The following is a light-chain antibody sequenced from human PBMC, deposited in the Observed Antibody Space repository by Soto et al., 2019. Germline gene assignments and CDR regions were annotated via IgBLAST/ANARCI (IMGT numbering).Light chain of an antibody. CDR2: GAS. V-gene: IGKV3-15*01. Sequence: EIVLTQSPGALSLSPGERATLSCRGSQSVSNNLTWYQQKPGQPPRLLIYGASSRATGIPVRFSGSGSGTEFTLTISSLQSEDFAVYYCQQYNSWPPITFGQGTRLEIK. J-gene: IGKJ5*01. CDR3: QQYNSWPPIT. CDR1: QSVSNN.